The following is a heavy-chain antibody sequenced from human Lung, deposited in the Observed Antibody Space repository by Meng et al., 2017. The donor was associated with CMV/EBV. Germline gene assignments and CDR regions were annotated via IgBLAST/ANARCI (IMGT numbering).Heavy chain of an antibody. CDR3: AREAGRDGYATPKFDY. V-gene: IGHV4-31*03. CDR2: IYYTGST. Sequence: QAPLPESGSGLVKPSHTLSLSCIVSCGSSGSGGYYWSWIRQHPGKGLEWIGYIYYTGSTFYNPSLKSRVTISVDTSKNQFSLKLIPATAADTAVYYCAREAGRDGYATPKFDYWGQGTLVTVSS. J-gene: IGHJ4*02. CDR1: CGSSGSGGYY. D-gene: IGHD5-24*01.